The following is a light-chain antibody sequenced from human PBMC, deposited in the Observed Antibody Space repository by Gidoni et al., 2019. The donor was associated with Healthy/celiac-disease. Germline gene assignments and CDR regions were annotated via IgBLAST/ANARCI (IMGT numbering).Light chain of an antibody. CDR3: QQYGSSPPWE. CDR2: GAS. CDR1: QSVSSSY. V-gene: IGKV3-20*01. Sequence: ELVLTQSPGTLSLPPGERATLACRASQSVSSSYLAWYQQKPGQAPRLLIYGASSRATGIPDRFSGSGSGTDFTLTISRLEPEDFAVYYCQQYGSSPPWEFGQGTKVEIK. J-gene: IGKJ1*01.